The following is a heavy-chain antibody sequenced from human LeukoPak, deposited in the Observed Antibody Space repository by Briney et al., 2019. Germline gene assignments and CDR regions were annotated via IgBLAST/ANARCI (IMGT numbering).Heavy chain of an antibody. J-gene: IGHJ4*02. CDR3: TRAPGGDSSGYFSDY. CDR1: GFTFSGSA. D-gene: IGHD3-22*01. CDR2: IRSKANSYAT. Sequence: GGSLRLSCAASGFTFSGSAMHWVRQASGKGLEWVGRIRSKANSYATAYAASVKGRFTISRDDSKNTAYLQMNSLKTEDTAVYYCTRAPGGDSSGYFSDYWGQGTLVTVSS. V-gene: IGHV3-73*01.